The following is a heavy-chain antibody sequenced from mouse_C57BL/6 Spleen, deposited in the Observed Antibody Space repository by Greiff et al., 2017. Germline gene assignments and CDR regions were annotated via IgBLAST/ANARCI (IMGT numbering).Heavy chain of an antibody. J-gene: IGHJ1*03. D-gene: IGHD2-5*01. V-gene: IGHV1-82*01. CDR2: IYPGDGDT. CDR3: ADSNYSYWYFDV. CDR1: GYAFSSSW. Sequence: VQLHQSGPELVKPGASVKISCKASGYAFSSSWMNWVKQRPGKGLEWIGRIYPGDGDTNYNGKFKGKATLTADKSSSTAYMQLSSLTSEDSAVYFCADSNYSYWYFDVWGTGTTVTVSS.